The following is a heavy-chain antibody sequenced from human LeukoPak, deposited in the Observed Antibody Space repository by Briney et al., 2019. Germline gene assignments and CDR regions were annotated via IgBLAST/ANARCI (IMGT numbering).Heavy chain of an antibody. CDR3: ARYGSGSYYLPFDY. J-gene: IGHJ4*02. Sequence: GGSLRLSCAASGLTVSSYMSWVRQAPGKGPEWVSVIYSGGSIYYADSVKGRFTISRDKSKNTLYLQMNSLRDEDTAVYYCARYGSGSYYLPFDYWGQGILVTVSS. V-gene: IGHV3-66*01. D-gene: IGHD3-10*01. CDR1: GLTVSSY. CDR2: IYSGGSI.